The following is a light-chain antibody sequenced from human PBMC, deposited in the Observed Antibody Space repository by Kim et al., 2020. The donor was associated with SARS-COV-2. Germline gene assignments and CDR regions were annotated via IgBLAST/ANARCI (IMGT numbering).Light chain of an antibody. CDR1: STNIGSDT. V-gene: IGLV1-44*01. Sequence: GQRVTISCSGGSTNIGSDTVNWYQQLPGKAPKLLIHTDNQRPSGVPDRFSGSKSGTSASLAISGLQSEDEADYYCATWDDSLDGWVFGGGTQLTVL. CDR3: ATWDDSLDGWV. J-gene: IGLJ3*02. CDR2: TDN.